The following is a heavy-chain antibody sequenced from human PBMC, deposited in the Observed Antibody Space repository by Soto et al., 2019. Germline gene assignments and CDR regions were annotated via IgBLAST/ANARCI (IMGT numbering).Heavy chain of an antibody. Sequence: SETLSLTCAVSGGSISSGGYSWSWIRQPPGKGLEWIGYIYHSGSTYYNPSLKSRVTISVDRSKNQFSLKLSSVTAADTAVYYCARSSPDFWSGLYYFDYWGQGTLVTVSS. D-gene: IGHD3-3*01. CDR3: ARSSPDFWSGLYYFDY. J-gene: IGHJ4*02. V-gene: IGHV4-30-2*01. CDR2: IYHSGST. CDR1: GGSISSGGYS.